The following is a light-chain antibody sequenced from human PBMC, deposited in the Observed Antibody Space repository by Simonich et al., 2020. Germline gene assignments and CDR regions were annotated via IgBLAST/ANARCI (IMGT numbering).Light chain of an antibody. CDR2: EDK. Sequence: NFMLTQPHSVSESPGKTVTISCTPSSGSIASNYVQWYQQRPGSAPTTVIYEDKQRPSRVPDRFSGSIDSSSNSASLTISGLKTEDEADYYCQSYDSSNVVFGGGTKLTVL. CDR3: QSYDSSNVV. J-gene: IGLJ2*01. V-gene: IGLV6-57*03. CDR1: SGSIASNY.